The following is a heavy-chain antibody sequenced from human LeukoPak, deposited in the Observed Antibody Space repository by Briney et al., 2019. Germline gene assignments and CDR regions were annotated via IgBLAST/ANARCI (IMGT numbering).Heavy chain of an antibody. D-gene: IGHD1-1*01. CDR3: VRNWDY. V-gene: IGHV4-4*07. CDR1: GDFITNRY. CDR2: ISTRGNT. Sequence: SETLSLTCSVSGDFITNRYWSWVRQSAGKGLEWIGRISTRGNTNYNPSLKSRVTMSVDTSNKHSSLKLTSVTAADTAVYYCVRNWDYWGQGTLVTVSS. J-gene: IGHJ4*02.